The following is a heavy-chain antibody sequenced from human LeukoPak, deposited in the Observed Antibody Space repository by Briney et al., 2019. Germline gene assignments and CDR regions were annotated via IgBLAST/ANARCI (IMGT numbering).Heavy chain of an antibody. CDR1: GGSISSYY. CDR3: ARAHSAFYYYYGMDV. D-gene: IGHD1-26*01. J-gene: IGHJ6*02. V-gene: IGHV4-59*01. Sequence: SETLSLTCTVSGGSISSYYWSWIRQPPGKGLEWIGYIYYSGSTNYNPSLKSRVTISVDTSKNQFSLKLSSVTAADTAVYYCARAHSAFYYYYGMDVWGQGTTVTVSS. CDR2: IYYSGST.